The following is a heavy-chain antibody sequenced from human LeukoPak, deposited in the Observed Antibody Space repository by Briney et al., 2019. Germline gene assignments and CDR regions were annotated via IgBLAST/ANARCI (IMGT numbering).Heavy chain of an antibody. CDR3: AKGLGVVVPAATIDY. CDR2: INDSDGHT. CDR1: GFTFSSDA. D-gene: IGHD2-2*01. J-gene: IGHJ4*02. Sequence: GGSLRLSCAASGFTFSSDAMTWARQAPGKGLEWVSSINDSDGHTYYADSVKGRFTISRDNSKNTLYLQMNSLRAEDTAVYYCAKGLGVVVPAATIDYWGQGTLVTVSS. V-gene: IGHV3-23*01.